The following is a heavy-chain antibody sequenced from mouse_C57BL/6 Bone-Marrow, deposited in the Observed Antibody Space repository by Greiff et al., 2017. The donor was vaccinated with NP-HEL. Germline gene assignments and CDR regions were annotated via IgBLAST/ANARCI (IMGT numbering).Heavy chain of an antibody. CDR2: FHPYNDDT. CDR3: ARGIYYYGSSSYYYAMDY. CDR1: GYTFTTYP. Sequence: QVQLQQSGAELVKPGASVKMSCKASGYTFTTYPIEWMKQNHGKSLEWIGNFHPYNDDTKHNEKFKGKATLTVEKSSSTVYLELSRLTSDDSAVYYCARGIYYYGSSSYYYAMDYWGQGTSVTVSS. J-gene: IGHJ4*01. D-gene: IGHD1-1*01. V-gene: IGHV1-47*01.